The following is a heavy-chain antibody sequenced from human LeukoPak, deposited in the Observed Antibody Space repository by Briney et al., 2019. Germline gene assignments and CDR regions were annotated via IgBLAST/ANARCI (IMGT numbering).Heavy chain of an antibody. Sequence: SETLSLTCTVSGDSFSSVTDYWAWIRQPPGKGLEWIASGDYSGGAYYNPSLESRVAISADMSKNQFSLKLTSVTGADTAVYYCAGERGEEYSSGWYKRNYFDNWGQGIRVTVSS. J-gene: IGHJ4*02. V-gene: IGHV4-39*07. D-gene: IGHD6-19*01. CDR2: GDYSGGA. CDR1: GDSFSSVTDY. CDR3: AGERGEEYSSGWYKRNYFDN.